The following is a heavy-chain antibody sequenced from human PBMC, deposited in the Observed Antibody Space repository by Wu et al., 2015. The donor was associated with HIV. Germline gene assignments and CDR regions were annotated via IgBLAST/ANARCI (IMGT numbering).Heavy chain of an antibody. CDR3: ARGGTNYYDRSAYLPDYYYMDV. CDR2: INPNSGGT. Sequence: QVQLVQSGAEVKKPGTSVKVSCKSSGYTFTGYFIHWARQAPGQGLEWMGWINPNSGGTNFAQKFQGRVAVTRDTSISTAYMELNRLRSDDTAVYYCARGGTNYYDRSAYLPDYYYMDVWGKGTTVT. CDR1: GYTFTGYF. V-gene: IGHV1-2*02. J-gene: IGHJ6*03. D-gene: IGHD3-22*01.